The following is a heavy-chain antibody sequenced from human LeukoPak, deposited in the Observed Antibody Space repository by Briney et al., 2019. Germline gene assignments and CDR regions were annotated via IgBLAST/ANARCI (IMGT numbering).Heavy chain of an antibody. CDR3: ARDNERRIDP. V-gene: IGHV4-61*01. J-gene: IGHJ5*02. CDR2: IYYSGST. Sequence: SETLSLTCTVSGGSVSSGSYYWSWIRQPPGKGLEWIGYIYYSGSTNYNPSLKSRVTISVDTSKNQFSLKLSSVTAADTAVYYCARDNERRIDPWGQGTLVTVSS. CDR1: GGSVSSGSYY. D-gene: IGHD1-1*01.